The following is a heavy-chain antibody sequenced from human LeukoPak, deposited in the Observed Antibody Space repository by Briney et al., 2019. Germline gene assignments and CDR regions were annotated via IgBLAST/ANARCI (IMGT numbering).Heavy chain of an antibody. Sequence: SETLSLTCTVSGGSISSSSYYWGWIRQPPGKGLEWIGSIYYSGSTYYNPSLKSRVTISVDTSKNQFSLKLSSVTAADTAVYYCARGYDSSGYYRYYFDYWGQGTLVTVSS. D-gene: IGHD3-22*01. J-gene: IGHJ4*02. CDR3: ARGYDSSGYYRYYFDY. CDR1: GGSISSSSYY. V-gene: IGHV4-39*07. CDR2: IYYSGST.